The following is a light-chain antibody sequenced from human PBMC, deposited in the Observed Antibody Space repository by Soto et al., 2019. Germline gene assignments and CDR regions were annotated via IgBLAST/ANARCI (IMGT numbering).Light chain of an antibody. V-gene: IGKV3D-15*01. CDR3: QQYNNWPPWT. Sequence: EIVLTQSPATLSLSPGERATLSCGASQSVSSSYLAWYQQKPGQAPRLLIYDASYRATGIPARFIGSGSGTDFTLTISSLQSEDFAVYYCQQYNNWPPWTFGQGTKVDIK. CDR2: DAS. J-gene: IGKJ1*01. CDR1: QSVSSSY.